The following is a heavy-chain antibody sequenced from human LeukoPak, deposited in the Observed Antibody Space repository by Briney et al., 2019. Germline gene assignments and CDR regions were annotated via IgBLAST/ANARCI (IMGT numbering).Heavy chain of an antibody. D-gene: IGHD2-2*01. Sequence: TSETLSLTCTVSGGSISSYYWSWIRQPAGKGLEWIGRIYTSGSTNYNPSLKSRVTMSVDTSKNQFSLKLSSVTAADTAVYYCARGDIVVVPAAKRPRGMDVWGQGTTVTVSS. CDR2: IYTSGST. J-gene: IGHJ6*02. CDR3: ARGDIVVVPAAKRPRGMDV. CDR1: GGSISSYY. V-gene: IGHV4-4*07.